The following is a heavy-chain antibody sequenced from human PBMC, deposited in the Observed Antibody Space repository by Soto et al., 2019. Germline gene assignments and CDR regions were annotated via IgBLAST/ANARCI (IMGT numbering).Heavy chain of an antibody. CDR2: ISYDGSNK. V-gene: IGHV3-30*18. D-gene: IGHD2-15*01. CDR1: GFTFSSYG. CDR3: AKDYCSGGSCCTFDY. Sequence: QVQLVESGGGVVQPGRSLRLSCAASGFTFSSYGMHWVRQAPGKGLEWVAVISYDGSNKYYADSVKGRFTISRDNSKNTLYLQMNSLRAEDTAVYYCAKDYCSGGSCCTFDYWGQGTLVTVSS. J-gene: IGHJ4*02.